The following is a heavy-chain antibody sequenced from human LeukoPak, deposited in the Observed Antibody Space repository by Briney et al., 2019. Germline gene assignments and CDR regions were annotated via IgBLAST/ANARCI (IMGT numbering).Heavy chain of an antibody. CDR1: GFTFSSYA. Sequence: PGASLRLSCAASGFTFSSYAMSWVRQAPGKGLEWVSAISGSGGSTYYADSVKGRFTISRDNSKNTLYLQMNSLRAEDTAVYYCAKAGSSSYYYGMDVWGQGTTVTVSS. CDR3: AKAGSSSYYYGMDV. V-gene: IGHV3-23*01. J-gene: IGHJ6*02. CDR2: ISGSGGST. D-gene: IGHD6-13*01.